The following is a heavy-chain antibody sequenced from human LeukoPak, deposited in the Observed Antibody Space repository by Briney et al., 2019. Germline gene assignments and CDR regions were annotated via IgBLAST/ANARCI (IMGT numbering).Heavy chain of an antibody. CDR3: ASPSYQTGTYYYFDY. CDR1: GYTFTGYY. D-gene: IGHD1-26*01. V-gene: IGHV1-2*02. CDR2: INPNSGGT. J-gene: IGHJ4*02. Sequence: ASVKVSCKASGYTFTGYYIHWVRQAPGQGLEWMGWINPNSGGTNYAQKFQDRVTMTRDTSISTAYMDLSTLTSDDTAVYYCASPSYQTGTYYYFDYWGQGTLVTVSS.